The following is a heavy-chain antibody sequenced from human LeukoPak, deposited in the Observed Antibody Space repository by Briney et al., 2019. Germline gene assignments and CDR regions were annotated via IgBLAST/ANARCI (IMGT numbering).Heavy chain of an antibody. D-gene: IGHD2-2*02. CDR2: IRYEGSNK. V-gene: IGHV3-30*02. Sequence: GSLRLSCAASGFTFISYGMHWVRQAPGKGLEWGAFIRYEGSNKYYADSVKGRFTISRDNSKNTLYLQMNSLSSEDTAVYSSANDLTPYCSSTSCYTNYFVYWGQGTLVTVSS. CDR1: GFTFISYG. J-gene: IGHJ4*02. CDR3: ANDLTPYCSSTSCYTNYFVY.